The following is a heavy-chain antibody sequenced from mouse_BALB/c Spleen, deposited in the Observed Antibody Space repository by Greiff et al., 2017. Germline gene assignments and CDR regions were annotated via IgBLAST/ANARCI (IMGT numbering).Heavy chain of an antibody. CDR2: INPSNGGT. J-gene: IGHJ4*01. CDR1: GYTFTSYY. V-gene: IGHV1S81*02. CDR3: TREGPFYAMDY. Sequence: QVQLQQSGAELVKPGASVKLSCKASGYTFTSYYMYWVKQRPGQGLEWIGEINPSNGGTNFNEKFKSKATLTVDKSSSTAYMQLSSLTSEDSAVYYCTREGPFYAMDYWGQGTSVTVSS.